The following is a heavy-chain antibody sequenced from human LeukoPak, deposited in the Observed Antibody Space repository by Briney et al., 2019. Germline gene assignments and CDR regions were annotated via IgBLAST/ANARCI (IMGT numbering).Heavy chain of an antibody. V-gene: IGHV3-23*01. CDR2: ISGSGDTT. Sequence: GGSLRLSCAGAGFTSRTYAMNWVRQAPGKGLEWVSVISGSGDTTNYADSVKGRFTISRDNFKNTLYLQMHSLRDEDTAIYYCAKDGKFGGGSPGDSFDIWGQGTMVTVSS. CDR1: GFTSRTYA. D-gene: IGHD3-16*01. CDR3: AKDGKFGGGSPGDSFDI. J-gene: IGHJ3*02.